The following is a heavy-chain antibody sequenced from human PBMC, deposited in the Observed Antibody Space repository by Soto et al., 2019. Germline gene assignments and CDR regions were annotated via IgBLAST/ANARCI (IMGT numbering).Heavy chain of an antibody. J-gene: IGHJ6*03. CDR2: MNPQTGNT. CDR1: GYTFTRYY. D-gene: IGHD6-6*01. Sequence: ASVKVSCKASGYTFTRYYITWVRQATGQGLEWMGWMNPQTGNTAYAEKFQGRVTMTRSTSINTAYMELSALRSEDTAVYYCARLSEESSSSNYYYFYMDVWGKGSTVTVSS. CDR3: ARLSEESSSSNYYYFYMDV. V-gene: IGHV1-8*01.